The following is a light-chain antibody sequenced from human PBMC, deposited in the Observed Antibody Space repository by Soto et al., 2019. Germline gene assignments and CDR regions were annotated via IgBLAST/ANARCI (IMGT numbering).Light chain of an antibody. V-gene: IGKV1-39*01. CDR1: QSINSY. J-gene: IGKJ4*01. CDR3: QQSYSAPPRT. CDR2: AAS. Sequence: DIQMTQSPSSLSASVGDRVTITCRASQSINSYLNWYQQKPGKAPKLLIYAASSLQSGVPSRFSGSGSGTEFTLTISSPQPEDFATYYCQQSYSAPPRTFGGGTKVEIK.